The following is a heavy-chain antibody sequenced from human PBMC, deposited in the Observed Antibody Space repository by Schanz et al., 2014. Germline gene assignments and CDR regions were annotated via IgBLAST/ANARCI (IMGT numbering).Heavy chain of an antibody. V-gene: IGHV3-11*05. CDR2: ISGSSIHK. CDR1: GFTFSDYY. D-gene: IGHD3-3*01. CDR3: ARFLARYQYYGVDV. Sequence: QVQLAESGGGLAKPGGSLRLSCAASGFTFSDYYMAWIRQAPGKGLEWVSHISGSSIHKNYADSVKGRFSISRDNGETSVYLQINSLRVEDTAVYYCARFLARYQYYGVDVWGQGTTVIVSS. J-gene: IGHJ6*02.